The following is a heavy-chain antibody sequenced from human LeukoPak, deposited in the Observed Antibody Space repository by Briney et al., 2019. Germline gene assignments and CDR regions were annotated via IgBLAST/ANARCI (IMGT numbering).Heavy chain of an antibody. CDR2: INPNSGGT. V-gene: IGHV1-2*02. J-gene: IGHJ4*02. Sequence: AASVKVSCKASGGTFSRLAIGWVRQAPGLGLEWMGWINPNSGGTNFAQKFQGRVAMTRDTSISTAYLELGSLRSDDTAVYFCARARWQLVPYFDSWGQGTLVTVSS. CDR1: GGTFSRLA. CDR3: ARARWQLVPYFDS. D-gene: IGHD6-6*01.